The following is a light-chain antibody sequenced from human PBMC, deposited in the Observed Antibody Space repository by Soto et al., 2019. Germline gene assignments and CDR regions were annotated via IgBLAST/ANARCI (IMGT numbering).Light chain of an antibody. J-gene: IGKJ4*01. V-gene: IGKV1-39*01. CDR2: AAT. CDR1: QTISSY. Sequence: DIQMTQSPSSLSASVGDRVTITCRASQTISSYLNWYQQKPGKAPKLLIYAATKLQSGVPSRFSGSGSGTDFTLTISGPQPEDFATYYCQQGSTNPLTFGGGVKIEI. CDR3: QQGSTNPLT.